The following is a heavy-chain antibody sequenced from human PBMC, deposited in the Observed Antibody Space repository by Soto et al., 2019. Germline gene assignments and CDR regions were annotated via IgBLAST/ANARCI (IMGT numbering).Heavy chain of an antibody. CDR2: IWYDGSNK. Sequence: GGSLRLSCAASGFTFSNYGIHWVRQAPGKGLEWVAIIWYDGSNKYYADSVKGRFTISRDNSKNTVYLQMNSLRAEDTAVYYCARDDYYYYYGMDVWGQGTTVTVSS. CDR1: GFTFSNYG. J-gene: IGHJ6*02. V-gene: IGHV3-33*01. CDR3: ARDDYYYYYGMDV.